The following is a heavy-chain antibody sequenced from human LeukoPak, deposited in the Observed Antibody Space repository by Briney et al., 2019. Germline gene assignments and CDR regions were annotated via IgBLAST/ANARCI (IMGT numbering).Heavy chain of an antibody. Sequence: PGRSLRLSCAASGFTFSSYAMHWVRQAPGKGLEWVAVISYDGSNKYYADSVKGRFTISRDNSKNTLYLQMNSLRAEDTAVYYCARTAGYSYGYDYYYMDVWGKGTTVTVSS. V-gene: IGHV3-30-3*01. CDR3: ARTAGYSYGYDYYYMDV. CDR2: ISYDGSNK. J-gene: IGHJ6*03. D-gene: IGHD5-18*01. CDR1: GFTFSSYA.